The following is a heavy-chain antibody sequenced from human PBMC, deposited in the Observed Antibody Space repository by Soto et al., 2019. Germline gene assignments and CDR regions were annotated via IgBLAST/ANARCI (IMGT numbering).Heavy chain of an antibody. CDR2: IHYSGATSFFP. CDR1: GGSMRNYF. Sequence: PSETLSLTCTVSGGSMRNYFWTWIRQPPGKGLEWIGDIHYSGATSFFPSYNPSLRGRVTISEDTSKNQFSLRLLSVTTADTAVYFCAAGEASSRNLAPYYLDFWGQGTLVTVSS. CDR3: AAGEASSRNLAPYYLDF. J-gene: IGHJ4*02. V-gene: IGHV4-59*01. D-gene: IGHD6-13*01.